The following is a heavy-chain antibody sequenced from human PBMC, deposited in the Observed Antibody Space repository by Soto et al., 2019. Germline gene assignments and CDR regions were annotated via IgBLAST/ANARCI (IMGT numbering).Heavy chain of an antibody. CDR3: ASLGPIDVFLGYCSGGSCYLGPSNWFDP. V-gene: IGHV4-39*01. CDR2: IYYSGST. CDR1: GGSISSSSYY. D-gene: IGHD2-15*01. J-gene: IGHJ5*02. Sequence: NPSETLSLTCTVSGGSISSSSYYWGWIRQPPGKGLEWIGSIYYSGSTYYNPSLKSRVTISVDTSKNQFSLKLSSVTAADTAVYYCASLGPIDVFLGYCSGGSCYLGPSNWFDPWGQGTLVTVSS.